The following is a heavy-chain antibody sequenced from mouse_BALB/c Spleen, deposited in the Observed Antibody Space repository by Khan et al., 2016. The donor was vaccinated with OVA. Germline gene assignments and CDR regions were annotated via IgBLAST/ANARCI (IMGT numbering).Heavy chain of an antibody. V-gene: IGHV5-17*02. J-gene: IGHJ3*01. CDR1: GFTFSNFG. CDR3: TRRHNTYAWFAY. Sequence: EVELVASGGGLVQPGGSRKLSCAASGFTFSNFGMHWVRQAPEKGLEWVAYISSGSNTIYYADSVKGRFTISRDNPENTLFLQMTSLRSEDTAIYYCTRRHNTYAWFAYWGQGTLVTVSA. D-gene: IGHD1-1*01. CDR2: ISSGSNTI.